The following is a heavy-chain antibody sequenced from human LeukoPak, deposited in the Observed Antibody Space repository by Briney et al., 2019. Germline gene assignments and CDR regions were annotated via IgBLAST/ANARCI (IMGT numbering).Heavy chain of an antibody. CDR2: IYYSGST. V-gene: IGHV4-59*08. J-gene: IGHJ4*02. D-gene: IGHD3-16*01. CDR3: ARHFGGNWNSFDY. CDR1: GGSFSGYY. Sequence: SETLSLTCAVYGGSFSGYYWSWIRQPPGKGLEWIGYIYYSGSTNYNPSLKSRVTISVDTSKNQFSLKLSSVTAADTAVYYCARHFGGNWNSFDYWGQGTLVTVSS.